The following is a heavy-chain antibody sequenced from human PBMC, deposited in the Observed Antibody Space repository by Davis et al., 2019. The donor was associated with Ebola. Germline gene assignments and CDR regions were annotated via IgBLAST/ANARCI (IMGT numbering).Heavy chain of an antibody. CDR3: ARHQYTGSPDR. D-gene: IGHD1-26*01. Sequence: SQTLSLTCAVYGGSFSGYYWSWIRQPPGKGLEWIGEINHSGSTNYNPSLKSRVIISVDTSRNQFSLKLTSVTAADTAVYFCARHQYTGSPDRWGQGTLVTVSS. J-gene: IGHJ5*02. CDR2: INHSGST. CDR1: GGSFSGYY. V-gene: IGHV4-34*01.